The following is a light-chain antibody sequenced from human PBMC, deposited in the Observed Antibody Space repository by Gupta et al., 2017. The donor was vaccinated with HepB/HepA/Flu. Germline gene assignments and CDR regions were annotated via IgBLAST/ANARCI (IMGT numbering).Light chain of an antibody. V-gene: IGKV3-15*01. CDR3: QQNSNWPLT. Sequence: EKVMTQSPATLSVSPGERATLSCRASQCVSNKLAWYQQKPGQAPRLVMYGASTRATGIPARFSGSGSGTEFTLTISSLQSEDFAVYYCQQNSNWPLTFGGGTKVEIK. J-gene: IGKJ4*01. CDR2: GAS. CDR1: QCVSNK.